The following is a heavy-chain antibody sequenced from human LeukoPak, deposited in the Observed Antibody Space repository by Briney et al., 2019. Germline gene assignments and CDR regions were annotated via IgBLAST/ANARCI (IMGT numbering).Heavy chain of an antibody. CDR1: GSSISSSSYY. CDR2: IYYSGST. J-gene: IGHJ4*02. Sequence: PSETLSLTCTVSGSSISSSSYYWGWIRQPPGKGLEWIGSIYYSGSTYYNPSLKSRVTISVDTSKNQFSLKLSSVTAADTAVYYCASLTYDILTGYFDYWGQGTLVTVSS. CDR3: ASLTYDILTGYFDY. D-gene: IGHD3-9*01. V-gene: IGHV4-39*07.